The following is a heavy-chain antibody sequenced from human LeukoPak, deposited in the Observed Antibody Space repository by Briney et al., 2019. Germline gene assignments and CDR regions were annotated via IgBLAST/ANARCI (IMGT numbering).Heavy chain of an antibody. Sequence: GESLKISCKGSGYSFSTYWIGWVRQMPGKGLEWMGIIYPGDSDTRYSPSFQGQVTISADKSISTSYLQWSSLKASDTAMYYCARHDDYSNYGIDYWGQGTLVTVSS. V-gene: IGHV5-51*01. J-gene: IGHJ4*02. CDR2: IYPGDSDT. D-gene: IGHD4-11*01. CDR1: GYSFSTYW. CDR3: ARHDDYSNYGIDY.